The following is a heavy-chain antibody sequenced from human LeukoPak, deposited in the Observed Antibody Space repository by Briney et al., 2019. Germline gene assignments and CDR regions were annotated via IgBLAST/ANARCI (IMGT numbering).Heavy chain of an antibody. CDR3: AKDRYCGGGTCYWSYFDY. CDR2: ISGGGGST. D-gene: IGHD2-15*01. V-gene: IGHV3-23*01. CDR1: GFTFRTYA. Sequence: GGSLRLSCAASGFTFRTYAMSWVRQAPGKGLEWVSAISGGGGSTYYADSVKGRFTISRDNSKNTLFLQMNSLRAEDTAVYYCAKDRYCGGGTCYWSYFDYWGQGTLVTVSS. J-gene: IGHJ4*02.